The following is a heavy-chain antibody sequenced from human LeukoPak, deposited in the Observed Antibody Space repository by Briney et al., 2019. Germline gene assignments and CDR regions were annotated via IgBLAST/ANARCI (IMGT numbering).Heavy chain of an antibody. D-gene: IGHD3-10*01. CDR3: AKVDDYYGSGSYLVDS. V-gene: IGHV3-7*01. Sequence: GGSLRLSCAASGFTFSSYWMSWVRQAPGKGLEWVANIKQDGSEKYYVDSVKGRFTISRDNAKNSLYLQMNSLRAEDTAVYYCAKVDDYYGSGSYLVDSWGQGTLVTVSS. CDR2: IKQDGSEK. CDR1: GFTFSSYW. J-gene: IGHJ4*02.